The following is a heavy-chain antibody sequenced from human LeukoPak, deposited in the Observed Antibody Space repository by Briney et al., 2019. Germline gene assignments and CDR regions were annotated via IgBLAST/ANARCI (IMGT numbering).Heavy chain of an antibody. CDR1: GFSVTRNY. CDR2: MYSGGGT. V-gene: IGHV3-53*01. Sequence: PGGSLRLSCAASGFSVTRNYVSWVRQAPGKGLEWVSLMYSGGGTSYADSVKGRFTISRDTSKNTLYLQMSSLRAEDTALYYCARYDNGKGYFDYWGQGTLVTVSS. D-gene: IGHD1-1*01. CDR3: ARYDNGKGYFDY. J-gene: IGHJ4*02.